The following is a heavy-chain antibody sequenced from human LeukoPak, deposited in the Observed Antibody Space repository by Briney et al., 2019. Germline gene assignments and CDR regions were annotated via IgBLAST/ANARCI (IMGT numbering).Heavy chain of an antibody. CDR1: GYTFTGYY. J-gene: IGHJ4*02. Sequence: GASVKVSCKASGYTFTGYYMHWVRQAPGQGLEWMGWINPNSGGTNYAQKFQGRVTMTRDTSISTAYMELSRLRSDDTAVYYCARDRPPYSSGWRTFDYWGQGILVTVSS. V-gene: IGHV1-2*02. CDR2: INPNSGGT. D-gene: IGHD6-19*01. CDR3: ARDRPPYSSGWRTFDY.